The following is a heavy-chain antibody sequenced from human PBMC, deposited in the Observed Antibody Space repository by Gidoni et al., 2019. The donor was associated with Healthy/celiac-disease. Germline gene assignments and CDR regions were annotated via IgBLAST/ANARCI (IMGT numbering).Heavy chain of an antibody. J-gene: IGHJ4*02. V-gene: IGHV3-9*01. CDR2: ISWNSGSI. CDR3: AKDSGGGGYQDY. D-gene: IGHD2-2*01. CDR1: GFTFDDYA. Sequence: EVQLVESGGGLVQPGRSLRLSCAASGFTFDDYAMHWVRQAPGKGLEWGSGISWNSGSIGYADSVKGRFTISRDNAKNSLYLQMNSLRAEDTALYYCAKDSGGGGYQDYWGQGTLVTVSS.